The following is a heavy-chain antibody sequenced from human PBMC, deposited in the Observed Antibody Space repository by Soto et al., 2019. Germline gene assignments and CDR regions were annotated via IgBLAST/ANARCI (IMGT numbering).Heavy chain of an antibody. D-gene: IGHD3-22*01. CDR2: IYYSGST. CDR3: ARVEFDSSGYLAGLVDY. V-gene: IGHV4-31*03. CDR1: GGSISSGGYY. Sequence: QVQLQESGPGLVKPSQTLSLTCTVSGGSISSGGYYWSWIRQHPRKGLERIGYIYYSGSTYYNPSLKSRVTISVDTSKNQFSLKLSSVTAADTAVYYCARVEFDSSGYLAGLVDYWGQGTLVTVSS. J-gene: IGHJ4*02.